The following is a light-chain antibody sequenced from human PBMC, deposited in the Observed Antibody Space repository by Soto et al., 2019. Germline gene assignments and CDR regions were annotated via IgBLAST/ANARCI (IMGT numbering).Light chain of an antibody. CDR1: SSNIGAGYD. CDR3: QSYCSSLSSVV. CDR2: GNS. V-gene: IGLV1-40*01. J-gene: IGLJ2*01. Sequence: QSVLTQPPSVSGSPGQRVTISCTGSSSNIGAGYDVHWYQQLPGTAPKLLIYGNSKRPSGVPDRFSGFKSGTSASLAITALHAEDEADYYCQSYCSSLSSVVFGGGTKLTVL.